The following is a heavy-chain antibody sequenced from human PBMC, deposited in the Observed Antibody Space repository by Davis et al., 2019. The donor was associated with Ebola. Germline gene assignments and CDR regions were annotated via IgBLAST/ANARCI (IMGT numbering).Heavy chain of an antibody. CDR3: ARPGTYDAFDI. V-gene: IGHV1-18*01. CDR1: RYTFTSYG. J-gene: IGHJ3*02. CDR2: ISAYNGNT. D-gene: IGHD1-7*01. Sequence: ASVPVPCQASRYTFTSYGISWVRQPPGQALEWMGWISAYNGNTNYAQKLQGRVTMTTDTSTSTAYMELRSLRSDDTAVYYCARPGTYDAFDIWGQGTMVTVSS.